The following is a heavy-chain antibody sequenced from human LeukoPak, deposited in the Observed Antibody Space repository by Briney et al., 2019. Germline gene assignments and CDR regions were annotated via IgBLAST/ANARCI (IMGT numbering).Heavy chain of an antibody. CDR3: AREMDVVVRQLAHYAFDI. D-gene: IGHD2-2*01. CDR2: INPNSGGT. J-gene: IGHJ3*02. Sequence: ASVKVSCKASGYTFTGYYMHWVRQAPGQGLEWMGWINPNSGGTNYAQKFQGRVTMTRDTSISTAYMELSRLRSDDTAVYYCAREMDVVVRQLAHYAFDIWGQGTMVTVSS. CDR1: GYTFTGYY. V-gene: IGHV1-2*02.